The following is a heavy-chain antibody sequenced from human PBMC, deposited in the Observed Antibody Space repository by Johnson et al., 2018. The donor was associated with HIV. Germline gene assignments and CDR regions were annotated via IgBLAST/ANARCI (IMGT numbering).Heavy chain of an antibody. V-gene: IGHV3-20*04. Sequence: VQLVESGGGVVRPGGSLRLSCAASGFTFDDYGMSWVRQAPGKGLEWVSGINWNGGSTGYADSVKGRFTISRDNAKNSLYLQRNSRRAEATALYYCARAGYSYGLGAFEIWGQGTMVTVSS. CDR3: ARAGYSYGLGAFEI. J-gene: IGHJ3*02. D-gene: IGHD5-18*01. CDR2: INWNGGST. CDR1: GFTFDDYG.